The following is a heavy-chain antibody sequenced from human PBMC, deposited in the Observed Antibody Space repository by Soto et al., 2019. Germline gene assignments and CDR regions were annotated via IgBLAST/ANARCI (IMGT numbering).Heavy chain of an antibody. D-gene: IGHD3-3*01. CDR3: THFYDFWSV. CDR2: IKTKRDGGAR. V-gene: IGHV3-15*01. J-gene: IGHJ4*02. Sequence: PGGSLRLSCAVSGLTFTDARMSWVRQAPGEGLEWVGRIKTKRDGGARDYAAPVKGRFTISRDDSKDMLYLQMTGLKTEDTGVYYCTHFYDFWSVWGQGTVVTVSS. CDR1: GLTFTDAR.